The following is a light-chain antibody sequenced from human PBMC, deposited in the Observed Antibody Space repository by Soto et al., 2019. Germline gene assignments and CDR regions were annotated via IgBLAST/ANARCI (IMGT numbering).Light chain of an antibody. CDR3: LQDYDYPRT. CDR1: QDIRND. CDR2: AAS. J-gene: IGKJ1*01. Sequence: AIRMTQSPSSLSASVGDRVTITCRASQDIRNDLGWYQQKRGKAPKVLIYAASSLQSGVPSRFSGSGSGTDFTLTISSLQPEDFATYYCLQDYDYPRTFGQGTNVEIK. V-gene: IGKV1-6*01.